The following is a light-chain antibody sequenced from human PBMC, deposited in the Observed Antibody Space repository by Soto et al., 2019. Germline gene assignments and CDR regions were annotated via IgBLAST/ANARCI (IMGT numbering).Light chain of an antibody. CDR2: DVS. Sequence: QSVLTQPASVSGSPGQSITISCTGTSSDVGGYNYVSWYQHHPGKAPKLMIYDVSNRPSGVSNRFSGSKSGNTASLIISGLQAEDEVVYSCSPYTSTSLLSTTAFGPGPRSPS. J-gene: IGLJ1*01. V-gene: IGLV2-14*03. CDR3: SPYTSTSLLSTTA. CDR1: SSDVGGYNY.